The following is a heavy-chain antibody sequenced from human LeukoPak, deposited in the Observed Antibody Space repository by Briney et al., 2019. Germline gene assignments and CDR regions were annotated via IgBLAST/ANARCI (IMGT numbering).Heavy chain of an antibody. J-gene: IGHJ4*02. V-gene: IGHV4-31*03. Sequence: SQTLSLTCTVSGGSISSGGYYWSWIRQHPGKGLEWIGYIYSRGSTYYSPSLTSRVTISIDTSKNQFSLKLSSVTAADTGVYYCARVYSTIDYWGQGTLVTVSS. CDR1: GGSISSGGYY. CDR3: ARVYSTIDY. CDR2: IYSRGST. D-gene: IGHD2/OR15-2a*01.